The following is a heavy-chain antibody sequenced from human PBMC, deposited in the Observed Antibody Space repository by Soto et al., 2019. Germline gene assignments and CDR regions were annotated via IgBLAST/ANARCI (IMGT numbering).Heavy chain of an antibody. CDR2: ISYSGAT. CDR1: GASISGYH. CDR3: AXXXXXXWYTYYF. D-gene: IGHD6-13*01. J-gene: IGHJ4*01. V-gene: IGHV4-59*08. Sequence: PSETLSLTCTVSGASISGYHWSWIRQFPGKGLKCLGYISYSGATNNNPSLKSRVNMSIETSKNQFSLHLNSVTAADTAEYYCAXXXXXXWYTYYF.